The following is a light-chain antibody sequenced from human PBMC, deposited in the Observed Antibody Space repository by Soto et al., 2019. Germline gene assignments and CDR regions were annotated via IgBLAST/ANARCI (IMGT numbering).Light chain of an antibody. J-gene: IGLJ1*01. CDR1: SGDVGSYNP. CDR2: EVT. Sequence: QSVLTQPASVSGSPGQSITIPCTGTSGDVGSYNPVSWYQQHPGKAPKLLIYEVTERPSGVSNRFSGSKSGNTASLTISWLQPDDEADYYCCSYAGNSEVFGTGTKVTVL. V-gene: IGLV2-23*02. CDR3: CSYAGNSEV.